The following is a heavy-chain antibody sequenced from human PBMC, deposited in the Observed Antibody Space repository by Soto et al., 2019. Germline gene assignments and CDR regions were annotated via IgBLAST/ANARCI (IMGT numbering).Heavy chain of an antibody. Sequence: TLSLTFAVSSDSITLVDSAGSITQPPGGGLEWIGTLHHSGTTYYNPSLKTRVTISLDTSKNQFSLKLSPVTDADTAVYYWARIYCSRTRCNINGMDTWGQGTTV. V-gene: IGHV4-38-2*01. D-gene: IGHD2-2*02. J-gene: IGHJ6*02. CDR1: SDSITLVDS. CDR3: ARIYCSRTRCNINGMDT. CDR2: LHHSGTT.